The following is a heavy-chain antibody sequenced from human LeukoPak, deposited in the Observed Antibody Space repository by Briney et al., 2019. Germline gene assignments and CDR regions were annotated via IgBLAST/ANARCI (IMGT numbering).Heavy chain of an antibody. CDR2: FDWDDDK. D-gene: IGHD3-22*01. Sequence: SGPALVQPTPTLTLACTFSGFSLSTSGMRVSWIRQPPGKALEWLARFDWDDDKFYSTSLKTRLTISKDTSKNQVVLTMTNMDPVDTATYYCARTQYYYDSSGYYFFDYWGQGTLVTVSS. CDR1: GFSLSTSGMR. J-gene: IGHJ4*02. CDR3: ARTQYYYDSSGYYFFDY. V-gene: IGHV2-70*04.